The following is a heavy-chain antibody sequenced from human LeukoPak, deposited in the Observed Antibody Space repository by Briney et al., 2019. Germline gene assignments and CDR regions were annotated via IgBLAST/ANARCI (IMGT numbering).Heavy chain of an antibody. V-gene: IGHV1-24*01. CDR2: FDPEDGET. CDR1: GYTLTELS. Sequence: ASVKVSCKVSGYTLTELSMHWVRQAPGKGLEWMGGFDPEDGETIYAQKFQGRVTMTEDTSTDTAYMELSSLRSEDTAVYYCATLGYCSRGSCSKWHFDYWGQGTLVTVSS. D-gene: IGHD2-15*01. CDR3: ATLGYCSRGSCSKWHFDY. J-gene: IGHJ4*02.